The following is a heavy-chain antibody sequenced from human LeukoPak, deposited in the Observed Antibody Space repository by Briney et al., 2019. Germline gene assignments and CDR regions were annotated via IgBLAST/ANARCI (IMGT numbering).Heavy chain of an antibody. CDR3: ARDELAVAKKGFLDS. CDR2: INSDGSST. CDR1: GFTFSSYW. D-gene: IGHD6-19*01. V-gene: IGHV3-74*01. Sequence: GGSLRLSCAASGFTFSSYWMHWVRQAPGKGLVWVSRINSDGSSTSYADSVKGRFTISRDNAKNTLYLQVNSLRAEDTAVYYCARDELAVAKKGFLDSWGQGTLVTVSS. J-gene: IGHJ4*02.